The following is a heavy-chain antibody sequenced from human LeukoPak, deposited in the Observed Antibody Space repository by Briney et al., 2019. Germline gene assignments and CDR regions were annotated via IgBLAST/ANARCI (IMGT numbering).Heavy chain of an antibody. V-gene: IGHV3-49*03. Sequence: PGGSLRLSCTASGLTFGDYAMSWFRQAPGKGLEWVGFIRSKAYGGTTEYAASVKGRFTISRDDSKSIAYLQMNSLKTEDTAVYYCTRDLVIYDSSGYSVITYYFDYWGQGTLVTVSS. CDR1: GLTFGDYA. CDR2: IRSKAYGGTT. D-gene: IGHD3-22*01. J-gene: IGHJ4*02. CDR3: TRDLVIYDSSGYSVITYYFDY.